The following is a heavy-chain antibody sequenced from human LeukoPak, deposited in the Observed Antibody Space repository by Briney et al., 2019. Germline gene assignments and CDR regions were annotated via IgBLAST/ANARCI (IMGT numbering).Heavy chain of an antibody. CDR2: IIPIFGTA. CDR1: GGTFSSYA. J-gene: IGHJ3*02. D-gene: IGHD2-2*01. CDR3: ARESSIGPRIVVVPAAIWGPMSAFDI. Sequence: SVKVSCKASGGTFSSYAISWVRQAPGQGLEWMGGIIPIFGTANYAQKFQGRVTITADESTSTAYMELSSLRSEDTAVYYCARESSIGPRIVVVPAAIWGPMSAFDIWGQGTMVTVSS. V-gene: IGHV1-69*01.